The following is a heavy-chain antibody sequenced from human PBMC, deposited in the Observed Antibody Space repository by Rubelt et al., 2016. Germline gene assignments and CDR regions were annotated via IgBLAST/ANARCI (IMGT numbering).Heavy chain of an antibody. V-gene: IGHV1-18*01. D-gene: IGHD1-26*01. CDR3: ARAYSGSYYEFDY. Sequence: QVQLVQSGAEVKKPGSSVKVSCKASGGTFSSYAISWVRQAPGQGLEWMGWISAYNGNTNYAQGLQDRVTMTTDTSTSTAFMGLRSLRSDDTAVYYCARAYSGSYYEFDYWGQGTLVTVSS. J-gene: IGHJ4*02. CDR2: ISAYNGNT. CDR1: GGTFSSYA.